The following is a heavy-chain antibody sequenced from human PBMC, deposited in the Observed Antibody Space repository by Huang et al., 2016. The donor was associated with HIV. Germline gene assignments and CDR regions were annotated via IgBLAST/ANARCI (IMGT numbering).Heavy chain of an antibody. D-gene: IGHD2-15*01. J-gene: IGHJ3*02. CDR3: ATSTPDVGAGVLRSAFDI. CDR2: FDPEEGET. V-gene: IGHV1-24*01. CDR1: GYTVSELS. Sequence: QVQLVESGAELKKPGASVRVSCKVSGYTVSELSLHWVRQAPEQGLEWMEGFDPEEGETIYAQRLQGGGTMTEDTSTDTAYMELSSLRPEDTAVYYCATSTPDVGAGVLRSAFDIWGQGTMVTVSS.